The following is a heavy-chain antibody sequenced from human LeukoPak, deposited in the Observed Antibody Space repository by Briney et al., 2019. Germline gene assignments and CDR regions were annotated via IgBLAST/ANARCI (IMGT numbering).Heavy chain of an antibody. Sequence: SETLSLTCTVSGGSISSSSYYWGWIRQPPGEGLEWIGSIYYSGSTYYNPSLKSRVTISVDTSKNQFSLKLSSVTAADTAVYYCARAYCSGGSCYLRGRYNWFDPWGQGTLVTVSS. J-gene: IGHJ5*02. V-gene: IGHV4-39*01. CDR3: ARAYCSGGSCYLRGRYNWFDP. CDR2: IYYSGST. CDR1: GGSISSSSYY. D-gene: IGHD2-15*01.